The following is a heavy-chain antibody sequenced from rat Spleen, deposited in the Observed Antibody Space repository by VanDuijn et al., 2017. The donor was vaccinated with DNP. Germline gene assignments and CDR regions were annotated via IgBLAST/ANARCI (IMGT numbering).Heavy chain of an antibody. V-gene: IGHV5-22*01. Sequence: EVQLVESGGGLVQPGRSLKLSCAASGFIFSNYYMAWVRQAPKKGLEWVASISYEGSGTYYGDSVKGRFTISRDNAKNTLYLQMNSLRSEDTATYYCARWYSSGFCFDYWGQGVMVTVSS. CDR1: GFIFSNYY. CDR2: ISYEGSGT. CDR3: ARWYSSGFCFDY. D-gene: IGHD4-3*01. J-gene: IGHJ2*01.